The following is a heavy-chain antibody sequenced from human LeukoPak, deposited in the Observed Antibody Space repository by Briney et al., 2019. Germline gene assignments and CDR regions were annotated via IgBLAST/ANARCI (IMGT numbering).Heavy chain of an antibody. J-gene: IGHJ3*02. V-gene: IGHV3-33*01. Sequence: KPGGSLRLSCVASGFTFSSYGMHWVRQAPGKGLEWVAVIWYDGSNKYYADSVKGRFTISRGNAKNSLYLQMNSLRAEDTAVYYCAREHRHDAFDIWGQGTMVTVSS. CDR2: IWYDGSNK. CDR1: GFTFSSYG. CDR3: AREHRHDAFDI. D-gene: IGHD1-14*01.